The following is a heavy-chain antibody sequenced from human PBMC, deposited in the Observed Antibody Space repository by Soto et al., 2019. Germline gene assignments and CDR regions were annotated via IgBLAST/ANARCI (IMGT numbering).Heavy chain of an antibody. CDR3: AREEYYNVLSCFDY. J-gene: IGHJ4*02. CDR1: GYTFSRYT. CDR2: VNTVNGKT. V-gene: IGHV1-3*04. D-gene: IGHD3-10*01. Sequence: ASVKVSCKASGYTFSRYTLHWVRQAPGQGLEWMGWVNTVNGKTGYSLKFRGRVTISRDTSADTVYMDLSSLTSEDTATYYCAREEYYNVLSCFDYWGQGGLVTVSS.